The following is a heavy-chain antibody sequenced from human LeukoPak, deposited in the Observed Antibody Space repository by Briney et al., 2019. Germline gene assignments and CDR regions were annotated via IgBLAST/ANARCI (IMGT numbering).Heavy chain of an antibody. CDR1: GGSIGSYY. CDR3: ARMDDYGDYVG. D-gene: IGHD4-17*01. V-gene: IGHV4-59*01. J-gene: IGHJ4*02. Sequence: SETLSLTCTVSGGSIGSYYWNWIRQAPGKGLEWIGYIHYSGSTNHNSSLKSRVTISVDTSKNQYSLKLNSVTAADTAVYYCARMDDYGDYVGWGQGTLVTVSS. CDR2: IHYSGST.